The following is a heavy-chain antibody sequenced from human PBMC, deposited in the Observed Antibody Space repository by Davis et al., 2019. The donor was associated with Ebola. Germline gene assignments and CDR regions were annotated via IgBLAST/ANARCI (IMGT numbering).Heavy chain of an antibody. J-gene: IGHJ3*02. V-gene: IGHV3-20*04. Sequence: PGGSLRLSCAASGFTFDDYGMSWVRQAPGKGLEWVSAINWNGGSTTYADSVKGRFTISRDNAKNTLNLQMNSVRVEDTAVYYCAIFGVVSHDALDIWGQGTMVTVSS. CDR3: AIFGVVSHDALDI. CDR1: GFTFDDYG. CDR2: INWNGGST. D-gene: IGHD3-3*01.